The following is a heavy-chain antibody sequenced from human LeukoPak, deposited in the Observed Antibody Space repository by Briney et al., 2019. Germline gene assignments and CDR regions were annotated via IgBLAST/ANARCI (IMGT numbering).Heavy chain of an antibody. J-gene: IGHJ4*02. CDR3: ARERGVYYDSTEIDY. Sequence: PGGSLRLSCAASGFTFSSYSMNWVRQAPGKGLEWVSSTSSSSSYIYYADSVKGRFTISRDNAKNSLYLQMNSLRAEDTAVYYCARERGVYYDSTEIDYWGQGTLVTVSS. CDR2: TSSSSSYI. D-gene: IGHD3-22*01. CDR1: GFTFSSYS. V-gene: IGHV3-21*01.